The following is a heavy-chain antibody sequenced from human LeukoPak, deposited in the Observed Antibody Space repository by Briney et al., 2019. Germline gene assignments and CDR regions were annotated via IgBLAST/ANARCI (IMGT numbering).Heavy chain of an antibody. D-gene: IGHD3-9*01. CDR3: ARRTYYDTLTGYNYWYFDL. CDR1: VVSISDYY. J-gene: IGHJ2*01. V-gene: IGHV4-59*01. Sequence: SETLSLTCTVSVVSISDYYWSWVRQPPGKGLEWIGYIYYTGSTDYNPSLKSRVTMSLDTSKNQFSLNLRSVTATDTAVYYCARRTYYDTLTGYNYWYFDLWGRGTLVTVSS. CDR2: IYYTGST.